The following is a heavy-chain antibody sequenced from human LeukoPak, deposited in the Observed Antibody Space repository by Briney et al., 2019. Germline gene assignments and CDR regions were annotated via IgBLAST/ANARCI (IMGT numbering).Heavy chain of an antibody. J-gene: IGHJ6*02. CDR2: IIPIFGIA. V-gene: IGHV1-69*04. CDR1: GGTFSSYA. CDR3: AGGAGTRRIVSWVYGMGV. D-gene: IGHD1-7*01. Sequence: SVKVSCKASGGTFSSYAISWVRQAPGQGLEWMGRIIPIFGIANYAQKFQGRVTITADKSTSTAYMELSSLRSEDTAVYYCAGGAGTRRIVSWVYGMGVWGQGTTVTVSS.